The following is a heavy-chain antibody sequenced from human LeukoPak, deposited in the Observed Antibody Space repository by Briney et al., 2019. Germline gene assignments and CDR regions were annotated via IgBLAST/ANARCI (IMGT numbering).Heavy chain of an antibody. CDR2: ISGSGGST. Sequence: GGTLRLSCAASGFTFSSYGMSWVRQAPGKGLEWVSAISGSGGSTYYADSVKGRFTISRDNSKNTLYLQMSSLRAEDTAVYYCAASTGYSNFDYWGQGTLVTVSS. CDR3: AASTGYSNFDY. CDR1: GFTFSSYG. V-gene: IGHV3-23*01. D-gene: IGHD3-9*01. J-gene: IGHJ4*02.